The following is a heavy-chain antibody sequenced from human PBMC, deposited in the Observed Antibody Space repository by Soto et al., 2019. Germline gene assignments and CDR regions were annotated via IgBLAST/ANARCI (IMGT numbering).Heavy chain of an antibody. CDR3: ARSQGSSTSLEIYYYYYYGMDV. CDR1: GGTFSSYA. Sequence: QVQLVQSGAEVKKPGSSVKVSCKASGGTFSSYAISWVRQAPGQGLEWMGGIIPISGTANYAQKFQGRVTITADESTSTAYMELSSLRSGDTAVYYCARSQGSSTSLEIYYYYYYGMDVWGQGTTVTVSS. D-gene: IGHD2-2*01. CDR2: IIPISGTA. J-gene: IGHJ6*02. V-gene: IGHV1-69*01.